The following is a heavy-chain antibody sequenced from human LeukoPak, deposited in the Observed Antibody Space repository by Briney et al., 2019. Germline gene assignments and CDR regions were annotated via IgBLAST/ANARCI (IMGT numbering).Heavy chain of an antibody. V-gene: IGHV1-69*13. Sequence: SVKVSCKASGGTFSSYAISWVRQAPGQGLEWMGGIIPIFGTANYAQKFQGRVTITADESTSTAYKELSSLRSEDTAVYYCARAGTAMSTLDYWGQGTLVTVSS. D-gene: IGHD5-18*01. CDR3: ARAGTAMSTLDY. J-gene: IGHJ4*02. CDR1: GGTFSSYA. CDR2: IIPIFGTA.